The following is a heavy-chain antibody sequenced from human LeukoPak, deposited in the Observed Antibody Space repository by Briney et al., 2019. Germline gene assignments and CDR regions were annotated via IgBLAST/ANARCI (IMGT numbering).Heavy chain of an antibody. V-gene: IGHV3-48*04. CDR2: ISSASGSI. Sequence: GGSLRLSCAASGFTFSSYSMNWVRQAPGKGLEWVSYISSASGSIYYADSVKGRSTISRDNAKNSLFLQMNSLRAEDTAVYYCARLPAYCSSTSCYYDYWGQGTLVTVSP. J-gene: IGHJ4*02. CDR1: GFTFSSYS. D-gene: IGHD2-2*01. CDR3: ARLPAYCSSTSCYYDY.